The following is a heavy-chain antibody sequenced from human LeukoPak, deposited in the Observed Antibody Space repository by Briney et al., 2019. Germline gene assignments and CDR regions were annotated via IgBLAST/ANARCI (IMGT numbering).Heavy chain of an antibody. V-gene: IGHV4-61*02. CDR2: IYTSGST. CDR3: ARGRSGWGIDY. CDR1: GGSISSGGYY. Sequence: TSETLSLTCTVSGGSISSGGYYWSWIRQPAGKGLEWIGRIYTSGSTNYNPSLKSRVTMSVDTSRNQFSLKLSSVTAADTAVYYCARGRSGWGIDYWGQGTLVTVSS. D-gene: IGHD6-19*01. J-gene: IGHJ4*02.